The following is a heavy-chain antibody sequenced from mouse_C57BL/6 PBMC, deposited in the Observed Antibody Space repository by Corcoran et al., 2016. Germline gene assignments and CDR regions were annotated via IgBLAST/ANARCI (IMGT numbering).Heavy chain of an antibody. D-gene: IGHD1-1*01. V-gene: IGHV1-26*01. CDR3: ARGGYGSSSDWYCDV. Sequence: EVQLQQSGPELVKPGASVKISCKASGYTFTDYYMNWVKQSHGKSLEWIGDINPNNGGTSYNQKFKGKATLTVDKSSSTAYMELRSLTSEDSAVYYCARGGYGSSSDWYCDVWGTGTTVTVSS. CDR1: GYTFTDYY. J-gene: IGHJ1*03. CDR2: INPNNGGT.